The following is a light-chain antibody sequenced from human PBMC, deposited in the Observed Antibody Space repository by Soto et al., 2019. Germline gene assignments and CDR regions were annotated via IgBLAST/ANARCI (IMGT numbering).Light chain of an antibody. CDR3: RQHYKWPPT. V-gene: IGKV3-15*01. CDR2: GAF. CDR1: QSISTK. J-gene: IGKJ1*01. Sequence: EIVMTQSPATLSVSPGERATLSCRASQSISTKIGWYQQKPGQAPRLLMNGAFTRATGVAARFSASGSGTEFTLTISSLQSEDFAVYYCRQHYKWPPTFGQGTKVDIK.